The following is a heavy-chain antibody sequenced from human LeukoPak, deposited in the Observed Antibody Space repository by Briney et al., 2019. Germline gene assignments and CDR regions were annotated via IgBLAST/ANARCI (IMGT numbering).Heavy chain of an antibody. Sequence: ASVKVSCKASGGTFISYAISWVRQAPGQGLEWMGGIIPIFGTANYAQKFQGRVTITADESTSTAYMELSSLRSEDTAVYYCARDLYSRSSWLYYYYYYMDVWGKGTTVTVSS. J-gene: IGHJ6*03. V-gene: IGHV1-69*13. CDR3: ARDLYSRSSWLYYYYYYMDV. D-gene: IGHD6-13*01. CDR2: IIPIFGTA. CDR1: GGTFISYA.